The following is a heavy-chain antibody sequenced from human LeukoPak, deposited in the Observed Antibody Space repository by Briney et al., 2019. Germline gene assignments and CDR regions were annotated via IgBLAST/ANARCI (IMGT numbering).Heavy chain of an antibody. D-gene: IGHD6-13*01. CDR2: INPNSGGT. CDR3: ASRGYIAAAVIDY. V-gene: IGHV1-2*02. Sequence: ASVKVSSKASGYTFTGYYMHWVRQAPGQGLEWMGWINPNSGGTNYAQKFRGRVTMTRDTSISTAYMELSRLRSDDTAVYYCASRGYIAAAVIDYWGQGTLVTVSS. CDR1: GYTFTGYY. J-gene: IGHJ4*02.